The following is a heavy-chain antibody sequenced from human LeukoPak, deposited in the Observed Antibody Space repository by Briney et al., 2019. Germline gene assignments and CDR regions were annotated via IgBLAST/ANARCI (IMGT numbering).Heavy chain of an antibody. V-gene: IGHV4-31*11. CDR2: IYYSVSA. CDR3: ARGSDYFDN. Sequence: TLSLTCALSVVSISSADFSCGWVRQHPGKGLEWIGFIYYSVSAYYNPSLKSRDSISVETSKNQFSLTLNSVTAADTAVYYCARGSDYFDNWGQGTLVTVSS. J-gene: IGHJ4*02. CDR1: VVSISSADFS.